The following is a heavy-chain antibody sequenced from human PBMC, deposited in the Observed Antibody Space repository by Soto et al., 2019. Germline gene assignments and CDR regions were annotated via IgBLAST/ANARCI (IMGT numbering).Heavy chain of an antibody. V-gene: IGHV4-59*01. Sequence: QVQLQESGPGLVKPSETLSLTCTVSGGSISSYYWSWIRQPPGKGLEWIGYIYYSGSTNYNPSLKSRVTISVDTTKNQFSLKLSSVTAADTAVYYCARGEGIPGTAPFDYWGQGTLVTVSS. CDR3: ARGEGIPGTAPFDY. D-gene: IGHD1-7*01. CDR1: GGSISSYY. CDR2: IYYSGST. J-gene: IGHJ4*02.